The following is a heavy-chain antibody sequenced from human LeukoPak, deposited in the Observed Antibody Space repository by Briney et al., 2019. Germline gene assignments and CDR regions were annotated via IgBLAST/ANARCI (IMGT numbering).Heavy chain of an antibody. J-gene: IGHJ4*02. CDR3: ARVRTYSSSWYLDS. V-gene: IGHV3-11*01. CDR2: ISGGSSTI. D-gene: IGHD6-13*01. Sequence: GGSLRLSCAASGFTFSDYYMSWIRQAPGKGLEWVSYISGGSSTIYYADSVKGRFTISRDNAKNSLYLQMNSLRAEDTAVYYCARVRTYSSSWYLDSWGQGTLVTVSS. CDR1: GFTFSDYY.